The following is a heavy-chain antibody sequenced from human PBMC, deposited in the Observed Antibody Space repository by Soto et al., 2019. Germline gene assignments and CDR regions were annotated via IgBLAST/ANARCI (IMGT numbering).Heavy chain of an antibody. CDR1: GLAFPIDD. V-gene: IGHV1-8*01. J-gene: IGHJ3*01. Sequence: QVQLVQSGAEVKKPGALVQVSCKASGLAFPIDDIIWVRQTIGQGLEFMGWMNPSGRNTGYAQKFQGRATFTWNTPTSTAYMDLSGLRSEDTAVYYCARYRTKVPVAFDVWGQGTMVTVSS. D-gene: IGHD3-16*02. CDR3: ARYRTKVPVAFDV. CDR2: MNPSGRNT.